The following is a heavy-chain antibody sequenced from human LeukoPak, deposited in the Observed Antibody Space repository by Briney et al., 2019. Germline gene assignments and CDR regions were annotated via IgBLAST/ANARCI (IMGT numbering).Heavy chain of an antibody. CDR1: GITFSSYA. Sequence: GGSLRLSCAAPGITFSSYAMHWVRQAPGKGLGGVAVISYDGSNKYYADSVKGRFTISRDNSKNTLYLQMNSLRAEDTAVYYCARAPYNYDFWGGYYYYFDYWGQGTLVTVSS. CDR3: ARAPYNYDFWGGYYYYFDY. D-gene: IGHD3-3*01. CDR2: ISYDGSNK. V-gene: IGHV3-30-3*01. J-gene: IGHJ4*02.